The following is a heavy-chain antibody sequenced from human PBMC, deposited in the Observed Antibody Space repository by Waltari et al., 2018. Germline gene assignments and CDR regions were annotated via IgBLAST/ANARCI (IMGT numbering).Heavy chain of an antibody. Sequence: EVQLVASGGGLVHPGGSLGLPFAASGFSFRNAGLNWVRQAPGKGLEWVGRIKTRADGGTADYAAPVRGRFTISRDDSQNTLYLQMNSLKTEDTAVYCTPPPYYYYYGMDVWGQGTTVTVSS. CDR1: GFSFRNAG. CDR2: IKTRADGGTA. V-gene: IGHV3-15*07. CDR3: PPPYYYYYGMDV. J-gene: IGHJ6*02. D-gene: IGHD2-2*01.